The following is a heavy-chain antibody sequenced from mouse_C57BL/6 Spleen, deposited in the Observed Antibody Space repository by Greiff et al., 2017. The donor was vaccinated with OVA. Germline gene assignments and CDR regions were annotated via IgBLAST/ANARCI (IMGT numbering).Heavy chain of an antibody. CDR1: GYTFTSYG. V-gene: IGHV1-81*01. J-gene: IGHJ4*01. Sequence: VQLQQSGAELARPGASVKLSCKASGYTFTSYGISWVKQRTGQGLEWIGEIYPRSGNTYYNEKFKGKAKLTADKSSSTAYMELRSLTSEDSAVYFCAREGTTVVATDYAMDYWGQGTSVTVSS. CDR2: IYPRSGNT. CDR3: AREGTTVVATDYAMDY. D-gene: IGHD1-1*01.